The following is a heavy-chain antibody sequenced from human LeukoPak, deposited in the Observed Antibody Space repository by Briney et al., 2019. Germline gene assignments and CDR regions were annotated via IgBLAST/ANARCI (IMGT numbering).Heavy chain of an antibody. CDR2: IYSGGNT. D-gene: IGHD4-17*01. Sequence: PGGSLRLSCAASGLTVSRNYMSWVRQAPGKGLEWVSVIYSGGNTYYADSVNGRFTISRDNSKNTLYLQMNSLRAEDTAVYYCARVSGDYTYYFDYWGQGTLVTVSS. V-gene: IGHV3-66*01. CDR1: GLTVSRNY. J-gene: IGHJ4*02. CDR3: ARVSGDYTYYFDY.